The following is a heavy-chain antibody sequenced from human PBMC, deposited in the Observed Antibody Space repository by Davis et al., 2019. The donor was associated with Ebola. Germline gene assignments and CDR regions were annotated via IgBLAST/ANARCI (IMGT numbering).Heavy chain of an antibody. CDR1: GFTVSSNY. CDR3: ARGLRWRFRYYYGMDV. V-gene: IGHV3-53*01. Sequence: GESLKISCAASGFTVSSNYMSWVRQAPGKGLEWVSVIYSGGSTYYADSVKGRFTISRDNAKNSLYLQMNSLRAEDTAVYYCARGLRWRFRYYYGMDVWGQGTTVTVSS. D-gene: IGHD4-23*01. CDR2: IYSGGST. J-gene: IGHJ6*02.